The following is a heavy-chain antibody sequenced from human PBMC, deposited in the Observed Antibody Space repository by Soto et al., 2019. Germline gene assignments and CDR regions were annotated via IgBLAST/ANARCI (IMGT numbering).Heavy chain of an antibody. CDR2: IYYSGST. CDR3: ARNRLNAFDI. J-gene: IGHJ3*02. V-gene: IGHV4-31*03. Sequence: SETLSLTCTVSGGSISSGGYYWSWIRQHPGKGLEWIGYIYYSGSTYYNPSLKSRVTISVDTSKNQFSLKLSSVTAADTAVYYCARNRLNAFDIWGQGTMVTVS. CDR1: GGSISSGGYY.